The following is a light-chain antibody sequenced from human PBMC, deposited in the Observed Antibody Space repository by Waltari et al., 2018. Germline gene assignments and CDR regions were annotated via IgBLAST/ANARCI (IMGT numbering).Light chain of an antibody. V-gene: IGLV2-23*02. CDR2: AVS. Sequence: QSALTQPASVSGSPGPSITIPCTGTSRDVGYYKSVSWYQQHPGKAPKLMIYAVSKRPSGVSDRFSGSKSGDIASLTISGLQPEDEAEYFCSSYAGSSKGVFGGGTKVTVL. CDR3: SSYAGSSKGV. J-gene: IGLJ2*01. CDR1: SRDVGYYKS.